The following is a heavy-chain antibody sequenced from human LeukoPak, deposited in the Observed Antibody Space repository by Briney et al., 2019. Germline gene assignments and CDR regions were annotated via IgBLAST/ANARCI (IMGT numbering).Heavy chain of an antibody. D-gene: IGHD2-15*01. J-gene: IGHJ6*02. CDR2: ISPGNGDT. CDR1: GYTFTNYA. CDR3: ARERWHCRVNCYSVYYYALDV. Sequence: ASVKVSCKGSGYTFTNYAVHWVRQAPGQRLEWLGWISPGNGDTKYSQNFQGRVTVTSGTSAATAYVELNSLTSEDTAVYYCARERWHCRVNCYSVYYYALDVWGQGTTVTVSS. V-gene: IGHV1-3*01.